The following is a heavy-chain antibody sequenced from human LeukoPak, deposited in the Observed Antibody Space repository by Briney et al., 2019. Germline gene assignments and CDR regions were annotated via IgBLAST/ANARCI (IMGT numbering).Heavy chain of an antibody. D-gene: IGHD6-13*01. CDR3: ARDMTITGADDY. CDR2: ISGSGDII. J-gene: IGHJ4*02. CDR1: GFTFSAYP. V-gene: IGHV3-48*04. Sequence: GGSLRLSCTASGFTFSAYPMTWVRQAPGKGLEWVSYISGSGDIIYYADSVKGRFTISRDNAKNSLYLQMDSLRAEDTAICYCARDMTITGADDYWGQGTLVTVSS.